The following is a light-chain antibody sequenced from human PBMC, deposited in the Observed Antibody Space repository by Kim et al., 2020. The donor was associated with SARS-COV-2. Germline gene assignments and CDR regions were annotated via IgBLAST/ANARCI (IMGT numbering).Light chain of an antibody. Sequence: GGTVTLTCGLGAGSVSTTYYPTWTQQTPGQAPRTLIYNTNTRSSGVPDRFSGSILGSKAALTITGAQANDESDYYCVLYMGSGIWVFGGGTKVTVL. J-gene: IGLJ3*02. CDR3: VLYMGSGIWV. V-gene: IGLV8-61*01. CDR1: AGSVSTTYY. CDR2: NTN.